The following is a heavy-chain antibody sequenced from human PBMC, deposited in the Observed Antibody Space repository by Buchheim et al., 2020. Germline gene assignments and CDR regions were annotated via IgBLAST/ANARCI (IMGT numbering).Heavy chain of an antibody. V-gene: IGHV3-74*01. CDR2: INSDGSST. J-gene: IGHJ4*02. CDR3: VRGGPIDY. Sequence: EVQLVESGGGLVQPGGSLRLSCAASGFTFRNYWMHWVRQVPGKGLVWVSRINSDGSSTSYADSVKGRFTLSRDNAKNTLSLQMNSVRVEDTAVYYCVRGGPIDYWGQGTL. D-gene: IGHD2-15*01. CDR1: GFTFRNYW.